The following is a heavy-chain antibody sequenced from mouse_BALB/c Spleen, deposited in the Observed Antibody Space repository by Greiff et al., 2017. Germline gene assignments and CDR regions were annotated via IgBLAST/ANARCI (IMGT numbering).Heavy chain of an antibody. CDR1: GYTFTSYW. D-gene: IGHD1-1*02. V-gene: IGHV1S26*01. Sequence: VQLQQSGAELVRSGASVKMSCKASGYTFTSYWMHWVKQRPGQGLEWIGYINPSTGYTEYNQKFKDKATLTADKSSSTAYMQLSSLTSEDSAVYYCARGWPQYYFDYWGQGTTLTVSS. CDR3: ARGWPQYYFDY. CDR2: INPSTGYT. J-gene: IGHJ2*01.